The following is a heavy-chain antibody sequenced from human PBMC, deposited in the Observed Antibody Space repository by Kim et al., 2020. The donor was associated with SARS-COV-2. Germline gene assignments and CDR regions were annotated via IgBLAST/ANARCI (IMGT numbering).Heavy chain of an antibody. CDR3: ARDYGPRLGVAP. Sequence: GGSLRLSCAASGFTFSSFWMGWVRQAPGKGLEWVATIKQDGSEKYYVDSLKGRFIISRDNAKNSLYLQMDSLRAVDTAVYYCARDYGPRLGVAPWGQGTLVTVSS. CDR2: IKQDGSEK. D-gene: IGHD4-17*01. CDR1: GFTFSSFW. V-gene: IGHV3-7*01. J-gene: IGHJ5*02.